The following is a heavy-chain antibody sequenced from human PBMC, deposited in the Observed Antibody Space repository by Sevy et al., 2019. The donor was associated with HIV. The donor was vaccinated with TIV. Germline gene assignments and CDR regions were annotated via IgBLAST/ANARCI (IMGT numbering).Heavy chain of an antibody. Sequence: SETLSLTCTVSGGSVSSDTYYWSWIRQPPGKGLECIGYIYYSGTTNYNPSLKSRVTISVDTSKNQFSLKLTSVTAADTALYYCARVGGLTYYGMDVWGQGTTVTVSS. CDR2: IYYSGTT. CDR3: ARVGGLTYYGMDV. V-gene: IGHV4-61*01. CDR1: GGSVSSDTYY. D-gene: IGHD1-26*01. J-gene: IGHJ6*02.